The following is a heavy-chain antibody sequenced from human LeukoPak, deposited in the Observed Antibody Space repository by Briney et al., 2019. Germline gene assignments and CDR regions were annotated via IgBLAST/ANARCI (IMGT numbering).Heavy chain of an antibody. J-gene: IGHJ6*03. D-gene: IGHD3-10*01. CDR3: ARDALTSKRGKGYYYYYMDV. Sequence: GGSLRLSCAASGFTFSSYAMHWVRQAPSKGLEWVAVISYDGSNKYYADSVKGRFTISRDNSKNTLYLQMNSLRAEDTAVYYCARDALTSKRGKGYYYYYMDVWGKGTTVTVSS. V-gene: IGHV3-30*04. CDR2: ISYDGSNK. CDR1: GFTFSSYA.